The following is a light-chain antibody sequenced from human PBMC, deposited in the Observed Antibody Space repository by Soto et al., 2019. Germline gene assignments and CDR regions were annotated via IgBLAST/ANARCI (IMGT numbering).Light chain of an antibody. Sequence: DLQMTQSPSSLSASVGDRVTITCRASQTIGNFLNWYQQKPGKAPKLLIYAASTLESGVPSRFSASGSGTDFTLTINTLQPEDFATYYCQQSYSAVMYTFGQGTKLEIK. J-gene: IGKJ2*01. CDR2: AAS. CDR3: QQSYSAVMYT. V-gene: IGKV1-39*01. CDR1: QTIGNF.